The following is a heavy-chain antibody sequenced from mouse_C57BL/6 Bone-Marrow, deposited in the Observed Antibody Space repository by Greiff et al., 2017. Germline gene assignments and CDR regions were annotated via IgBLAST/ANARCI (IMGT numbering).Heavy chain of an antibody. CDR3: ATYGYFDY. CDR2: IYPRSGNT. Sequence: VQLQQSGAELARPGASVKLSCKASGYTFTSYGISWVKQRTGQGLEWIGEIYPRSGNTYYNEKFNGKATLTADKSSSTAYMELRSLTSEDSAVYFCATYGYFDYWGQGTTLTVSS. J-gene: IGHJ2*01. CDR1: GYTFTSYG. D-gene: IGHD1-1*01. V-gene: IGHV1-81*01.